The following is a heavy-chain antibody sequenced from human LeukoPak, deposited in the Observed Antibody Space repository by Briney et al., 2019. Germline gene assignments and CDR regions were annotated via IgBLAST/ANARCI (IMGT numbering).Heavy chain of an antibody. CDR3: ARRKLERGEIDY. CDR1: GGSISSYY. D-gene: IGHD1-1*01. J-gene: IGHJ4*02. V-gene: IGHV4-34*01. CDR2: INHSGST. Sequence: SETLSLTCTVSGGSISSYYWSWICQPPGKGLEWIGEINHSGSTNYNPSLKSRVTISVDTSKNQFSLKLSSVTAADTAVYYCARRKLERGEIDYWGQGTLVTVSS.